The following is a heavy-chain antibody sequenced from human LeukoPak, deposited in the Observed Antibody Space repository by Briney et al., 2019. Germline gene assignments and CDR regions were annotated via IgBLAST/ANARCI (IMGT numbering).Heavy chain of an antibody. CDR1: GFTFSSYA. J-gene: IGHJ4*02. V-gene: IGHV3-30-3*01. Sequence: GGSLRLSCAASGFTFSSYAMHWVRQAPGKGLEWVAVISYDGSNKYYADSVKGRFTISRDNSKNTLYLQMNSLRAEDTAVYYCARDRQDYWGQGTLVTVSS. CDR3: ARDRQDY. CDR2: ISYDGSNK.